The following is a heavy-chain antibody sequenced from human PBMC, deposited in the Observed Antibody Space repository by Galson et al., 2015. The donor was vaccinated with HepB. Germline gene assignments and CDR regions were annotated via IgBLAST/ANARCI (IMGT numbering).Heavy chain of an antibody. D-gene: IGHD5-18*01. V-gene: IGHV3-21*01. CDR1: GFTFSSYS. CDR3: ARELYSYGLEADYYGMDV. Sequence: SLRLSCAASGFTFSSYSMNWVRQAPGKGLEWVSSISSSSSYIYYADSVKGRFTISRDNAKNSLYLQMNSLRAEDTAVYYCARELYSYGLEADYYGMDVWGQGTTVTVSS. J-gene: IGHJ6*02. CDR2: ISSSSSYI.